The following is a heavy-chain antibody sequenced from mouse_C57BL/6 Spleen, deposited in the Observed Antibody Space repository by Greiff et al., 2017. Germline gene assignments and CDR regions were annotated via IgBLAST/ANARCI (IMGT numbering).Heavy chain of an antibody. CDR2: ISSGGDYI. Sequence: EVQVVESGEGLVKPGGSLKLSCAASGFTFSSYAMSWVRQTPEKRLEWVAYISSGGDYIYYADTVKGRFTISRDNARNTLYLQMSSLKSEDTAMYYCTRGGTTVVAPRYFDVWGTGTTVTVSS. CDR3: TRGGTTVVAPRYFDV. D-gene: IGHD1-1*01. J-gene: IGHJ1*03. CDR1: GFTFSSYA. V-gene: IGHV5-9-1*02.